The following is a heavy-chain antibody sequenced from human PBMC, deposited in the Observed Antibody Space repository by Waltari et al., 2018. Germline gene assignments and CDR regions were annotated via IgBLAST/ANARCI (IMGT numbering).Heavy chain of an antibody. Sequence: EVQLVESGGGLVQPGGSLRISCSASGFPFSSHRMNWVRQAPGKGLEWVALINQDGSGTYYVDSLKGRFTISRDNAKNSLYLQMNSLRVEDTAIYYCARDRGWGWLDPWGQGTLVTVSS. CDR1: GFPFSSHR. V-gene: IGHV3-7*01. CDR2: INQDGSGT. CDR3: ARDRGWGWLDP. J-gene: IGHJ5*02. D-gene: IGHD3-10*01.